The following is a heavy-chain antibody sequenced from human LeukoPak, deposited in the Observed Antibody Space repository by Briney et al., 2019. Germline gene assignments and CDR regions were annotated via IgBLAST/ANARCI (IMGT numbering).Heavy chain of an antibody. CDR2: IWYDGSNK. J-gene: IGHJ4*02. V-gene: IGHV3-33*06. CDR1: GFTFSSYG. D-gene: IGHD2-15*01. Sequence: GGSLRLSCAASGFTFSSYGMHWVRQAPGKGLEWVAVIWYDGSNKYYADSVKGRFTISRDNSKNTLYLQMNSLRAEDTAVYYCVKDGRRGGSSVPSFDYWGQGTLVPVSS. CDR3: VKDGRRGGSSVPSFDY.